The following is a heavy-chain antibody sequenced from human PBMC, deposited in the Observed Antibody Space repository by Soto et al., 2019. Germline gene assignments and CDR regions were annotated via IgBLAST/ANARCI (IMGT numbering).Heavy chain of an antibody. V-gene: IGHV4-61*01. CDR2: IYYSGST. Sequence: QVQLQESGPGLVKPSETLSLTCTVSGGSVSSGSYYWSWIRQPPGKGLEWIGYIYYSGSTNYNPSLKSRVPISVDTSKNQFSLKLSSVTAADTAVYYCARANYYGMDVWGQGTTVTVSS. CDR3: ARANYYGMDV. CDR1: GGSVSSGSYY. J-gene: IGHJ6*02.